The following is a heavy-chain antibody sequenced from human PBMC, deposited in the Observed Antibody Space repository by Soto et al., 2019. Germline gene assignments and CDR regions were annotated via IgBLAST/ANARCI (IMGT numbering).Heavy chain of an antibody. CDR1: GGTFRSYS. CDR3: ARPDEGGYSSNNHYYSALDV. J-gene: IGHJ6*02. V-gene: IGHV1-69*01. D-gene: IGHD3-22*01. Sequence: QVQLVQSGAEVKKPGSSVKVSCQASGGTFRSYSISWVRQAPGRGLEWMGGITPIFDITNYAQKFQGRVTITADEHTRTAYMEVRSLGSDDTAVYYCARPDEGGYSSNNHYYSALDVWGQGTTVTV. CDR2: ITPIFDIT.